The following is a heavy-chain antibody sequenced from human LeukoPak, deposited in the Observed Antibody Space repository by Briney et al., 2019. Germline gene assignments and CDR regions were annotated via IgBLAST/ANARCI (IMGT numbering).Heavy chain of an antibody. J-gene: IGHJ4*02. Sequence: GSSVKVSCKASGGTFSSYAISWVRQAPGQGLEWMGGIIPIFGTANYAQKFQGRVTITTDESTSTAYMELSSLRSEDTAVYYCASAYYYDSRGYYQLRFFDYWGQGTLVTVSS. CDR1: GGTFSSYA. D-gene: IGHD3-22*01. CDR2: IIPIFGTA. V-gene: IGHV1-69*05. CDR3: ASAYYYDSRGYYQLRFFDY.